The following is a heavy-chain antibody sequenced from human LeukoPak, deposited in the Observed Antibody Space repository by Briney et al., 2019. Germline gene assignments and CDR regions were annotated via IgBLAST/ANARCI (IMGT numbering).Heavy chain of an antibody. CDR1: GFTFSSYS. CDR3: ARVAHFDRGMDV. V-gene: IGHV3-48*04. D-gene: IGHD3-9*01. J-gene: IGHJ6*02. Sequence: PGGSLRLSCVVSGFTFSSYSMKWVRQAPGKGLDWLSYISSGSSTIYYADSVKGRFTIPRDNTKKTLYLEMNSLRAEDTAVYFCARVAHFDRGMDVWGQGTTVTVSS. CDR2: ISSGSSTI.